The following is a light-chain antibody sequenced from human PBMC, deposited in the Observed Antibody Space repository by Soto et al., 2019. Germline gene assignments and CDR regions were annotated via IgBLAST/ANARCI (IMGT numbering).Light chain of an antibody. CDR3: SSFGGGNKVL. J-gene: IGLJ3*02. V-gene: IGLV2-8*01. CDR2: EVI. Sequence: QSALTQPPSASGSPGQSVTISCTGTSSDVGGYNFVSWYQQHRGKVPNTVIYEVIKRSAGVPDCFSGSKSGNTASLTVSGLQAEDEADYYCSSFGGGNKVLFGGGTKLTVL. CDR1: SSDVGGYNF.